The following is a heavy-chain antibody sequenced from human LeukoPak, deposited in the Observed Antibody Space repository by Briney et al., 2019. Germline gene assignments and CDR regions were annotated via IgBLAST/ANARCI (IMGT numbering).Heavy chain of an antibody. V-gene: IGHV3-21*01. CDR1: GFTFSSYW. CDR2: ISSSSSYI. Sequence: GGSLRLSCAASGFTFSSYWMSWVRQAPGKGLEWVSSISSSSSYIYYADSVKGRFTISRDNAKNSLYLQMNSLRAEDTAVYYCARLPSSTSLNWWGQGTLVTVSS. CDR3: ARLPSSTSLNW. J-gene: IGHJ4*02. D-gene: IGHD2-2*01.